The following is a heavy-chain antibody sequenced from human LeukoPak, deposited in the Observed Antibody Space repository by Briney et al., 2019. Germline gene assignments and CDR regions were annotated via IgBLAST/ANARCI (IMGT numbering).Heavy chain of an antibody. CDR2: IKQDGSEK. V-gene: IGHV3-7*03. Sequence: GGSLRLSCAPSGFTFSSYWMSWVRQAPGKGLEWVANIKQDGSEKYYVDSVKGRFTISRDNAKNSLYLQMNSLRADDTAVYYCAGKAYGLDVWGKGTTVTVSS. CDR3: AGKAYGLDV. J-gene: IGHJ6*04. CDR1: GFTFSSYW.